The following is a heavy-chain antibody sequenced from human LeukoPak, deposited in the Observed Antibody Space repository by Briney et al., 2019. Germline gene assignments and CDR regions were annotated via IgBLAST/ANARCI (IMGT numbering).Heavy chain of an antibody. D-gene: IGHD6-6*01. Sequence: ASVKVSCKASGYTFSSYYMHWVRQAPGQGLEWMGIINPSGSTSHAQKFQGRVTLTRDMSTSTVYMELGSLRSEDTAVYYCAKDLPEYSSSSSVYWGQGTLVTVSS. CDR1: GYTFSSYY. CDR3: AKDLPEYSSSSSVY. CDR2: INPSGST. J-gene: IGHJ4*02. V-gene: IGHV1-46*01.